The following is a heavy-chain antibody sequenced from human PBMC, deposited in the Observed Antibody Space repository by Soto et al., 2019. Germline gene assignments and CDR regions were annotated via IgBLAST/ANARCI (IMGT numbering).Heavy chain of an antibody. CDR1: GFTFSSSA. Sequence: PGGSLRLSCAASGFTFSSSAMSWVRLAPGKGLECVSAIGGSGSNTYYADSVKGRLTISRDNSKNTLYLQMNSLRADDTAAYYCAKTAEAVADTVFGYWGQGTLVTVSS. V-gene: IGHV3-23*01. CDR2: IGGSGSNT. J-gene: IGHJ4*02. D-gene: IGHD6-19*01. CDR3: AKTAEAVADTVFGY.